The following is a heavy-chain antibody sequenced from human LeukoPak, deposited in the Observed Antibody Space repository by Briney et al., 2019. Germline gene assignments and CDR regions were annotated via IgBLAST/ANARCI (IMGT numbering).Heavy chain of an antibody. D-gene: IGHD6-19*01. Sequence: GGSLRLSCAASGFTFSSYWMHWVRQAPGKGLVWVSRINSDGSRTSYADSVKGRFTISRDNAKNTLYLQMNSLRAEDTAVYYCAIYSSGWFSPGHYFDYWGQGTLVTVSS. V-gene: IGHV3-74*01. CDR1: GFTFSSYW. CDR3: AIYSSGWFSPGHYFDY. CDR2: INSDGSRT. J-gene: IGHJ4*02.